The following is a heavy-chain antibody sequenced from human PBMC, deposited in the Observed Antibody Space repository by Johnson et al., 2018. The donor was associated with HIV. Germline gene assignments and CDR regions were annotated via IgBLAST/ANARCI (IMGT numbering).Heavy chain of an antibody. D-gene: IGHD1-26*01. V-gene: IGHV3-20*04. J-gene: IGHJ3*02. CDR2: VNWNGGST. CDR1: GFTFDDYG. Sequence: VQLVESGGGVVRPGGSLRLSCAASGFTFDDYGMSWVRQAPGKGLEWVSGVNWNGGSTGYEDSVKGRFTISRDNAKNSLTLQMNSLRAADTALYFCARAYPLGVTLFSAFDIWGQGTMVTVSS. CDR3: ARAYPLGVTLFSAFDI.